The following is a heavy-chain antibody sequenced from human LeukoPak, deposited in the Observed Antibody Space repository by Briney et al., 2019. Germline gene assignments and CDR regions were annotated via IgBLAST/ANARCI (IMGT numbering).Heavy chain of an antibody. D-gene: IGHD1-14*01. J-gene: IGHJ4*02. CDR1: GGSISSSPCH. CDR2: ICYGGDT. CDR3: VTDRGNHVTDY. V-gene: IGHV4-39*07. Sequence: PSETLSLTCTVSGGSISSSPCHWGWIRQSPEKGLGWFGTICYGGDTYYNPSFNSRVTISVDASKNQFSLKLSSLTAADTAVYYCVTDRGNHVTDYWRQGTLVTVSS.